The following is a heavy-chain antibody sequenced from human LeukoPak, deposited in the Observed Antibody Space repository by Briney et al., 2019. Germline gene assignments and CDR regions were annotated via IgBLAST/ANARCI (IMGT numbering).Heavy chain of an antibody. CDR2: IYYSGST. D-gene: IGHD2-15*01. J-gene: IGHJ3*02. Sequence: SETLSLTCTVSGGSISSYYWGWIRQPPGKGLEWIGYIYYSGSTNYNPSLKSRVTISVDTSKNQFSLKLSSVTAADTAVYYCARGLSKSIEAFDIWGQGTMVTVSS. CDR1: GGSISSYY. V-gene: IGHV4-59*01. CDR3: ARGLSKSIEAFDI.